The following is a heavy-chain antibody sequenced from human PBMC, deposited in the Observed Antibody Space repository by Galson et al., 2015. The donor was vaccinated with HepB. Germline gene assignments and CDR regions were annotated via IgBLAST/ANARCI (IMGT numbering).Heavy chain of an antibody. CDR2: ISSTGSTI. CDR3: VRVFFGSGNSPAYWYFDL. V-gene: IGHV3-48*02. CDR1: GFTFGTYT. J-gene: IGHJ2*01. Sequence: SLRLSCAASGFTFGTYTMNWLRQAPGKGLESVSCISSTGSTIYYAESFKGRFPASRDNSQNTLDVQTNSRRDEDTAVYYCVRVFFGSGNSPAYWYFDLLGRGTLVTVSS. D-gene: IGHD3-10*01.